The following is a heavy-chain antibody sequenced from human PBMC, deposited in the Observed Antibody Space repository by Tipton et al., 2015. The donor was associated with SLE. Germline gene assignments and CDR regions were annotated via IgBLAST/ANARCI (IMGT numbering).Heavy chain of an antibody. J-gene: IGHJ4*02. D-gene: IGHD5-12*01. CDR3: ARGGVGGYDYFDP. V-gene: IGHV4-34*09. Sequence: TLSLTCAVYGGSFSGYYWSWIRQPPGKGLEWIGEINHSGSTNYKPSLKSRVTISVDTSKNHFSLKLSSVTAADTAVYYCARGGVGGYDYFDPWGQGALVTVSS. CDR2: INHSGST. CDR1: GGSFSGYY.